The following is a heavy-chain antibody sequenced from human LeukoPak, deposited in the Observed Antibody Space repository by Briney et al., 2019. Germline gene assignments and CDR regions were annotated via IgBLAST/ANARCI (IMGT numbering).Heavy chain of an antibody. D-gene: IGHD3-9*01. CDR3: ARDSVRYFDWLRRNNWFDP. CDR1: GGTFSSYA. Sequence: ASVKVSCKASGGTFSSYAISWVRQAPGQGLEWMGWISAYNGNTNYAQKLQGRVTMTTDTSTSTAYMELRSLRSDDTAVYYCARDSVRYFDWLRRNNWFDPWGQGTLVTVSS. V-gene: IGHV1-18*01. CDR2: ISAYNGNT. J-gene: IGHJ5*02.